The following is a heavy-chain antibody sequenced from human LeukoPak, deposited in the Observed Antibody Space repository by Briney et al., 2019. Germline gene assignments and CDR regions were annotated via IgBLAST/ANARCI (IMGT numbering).Heavy chain of an antibody. Sequence: SQTLSLTCTVSGGSISSGGYYWSWIRQPPGKGLEWIGYIYHSGSTYYNPSLKSRVTISVDTSKNQFSLKLSSVAAADTAVYCCARGGEIAVAGFDYWGQGTLVTVSS. V-gene: IGHV4-30-2*01. D-gene: IGHD6-19*01. CDR1: GGSISSGGYY. CDR2: IYHSGST. J-gene: IGHJ4*02. CDR3: ARGGEIAVAGFDY.